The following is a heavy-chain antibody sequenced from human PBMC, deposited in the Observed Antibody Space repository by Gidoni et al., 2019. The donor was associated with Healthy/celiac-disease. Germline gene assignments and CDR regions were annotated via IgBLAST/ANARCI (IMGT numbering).Heavy chain of an antibody. D-gene: IGHD6-19*01. V-gene: IGHV4-34*01. CDR3: ARGGLKWLVRGVSWFDP. J-gene: IGHJ5*02. CDR1: GGSFSGYY. CDR2: INHSGST. Sequence: QVQLQQWGAGLLKPSETLSLTCAVYGGSFSGYYWSWIRQPPGKGLEWIGEINHSGSTNYNPSLKSRVTISVDTSKNQFSLKLSSVTAADTAVYYCARGGLKWLVRGVSWFDPWGQGTLVTVSS.